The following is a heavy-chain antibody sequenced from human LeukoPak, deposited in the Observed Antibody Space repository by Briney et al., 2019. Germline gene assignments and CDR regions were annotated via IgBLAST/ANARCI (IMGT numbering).Heavy chain of an antibody. D-gene: IGHD6-25*01. CDR1: GYTFTSYY. J-gene: IGHJ6*02. CDR3: ARDRQANETWAAAFYSYGMDV. CDR2: INPSGGST. Sequence: ASVKVSCKASGYTFTSYYMHWVRQAPGQGLEWMGIINPSGGSTSYAQKFQGRVTMTRDTSTSTVYMELSSLRSEDTAVYYCARDRQANETWAAAFYSYGMDVWGQGTTVTVSS. V-gene: IGHV1-46*01.